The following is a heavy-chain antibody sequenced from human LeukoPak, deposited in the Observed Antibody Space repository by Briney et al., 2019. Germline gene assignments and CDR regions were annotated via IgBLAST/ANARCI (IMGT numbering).Heavy chain of an antibody. V-gene: IGHV1-69*06. D-gene: IGHD3-10*01. CDR3: ASSEMVRGDIDRTTC. CDR1: GGTFSSYA. CDR2: IIPIFGTA. J-gene: IGHJ4*02. Sequence: GASVRVSCTASGGTFSSYAISWVRQAPGQGLEWMGGIIPIFGTANYAQKFQGRVTITADKSTSTAYMELSSLRSEDTAVYYCASSEMVRGDIDRTTCWGQGTLVTVSS.